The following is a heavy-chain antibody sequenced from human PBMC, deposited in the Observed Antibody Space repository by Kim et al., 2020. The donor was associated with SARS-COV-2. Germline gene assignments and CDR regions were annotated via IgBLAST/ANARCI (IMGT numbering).Heavy chain of an antibody. CDR3: ARGRAGVVPSPILGIGPHYDYYAMDF. Sequence: SETLSLTCAVYGGSFSGYHWSWIRQPPGKGLEWIGEIKHSGSTNYNPSLKSRVTMSVDTSKSQFSLKLRSVTAADTAVYYCARGRAGVVPSPILGIGPHYDYYAMDFWGQGTTVTVSS. D-gene: IGHD2-2*02. CDR2: IKHSGST. CDR1: GGSFSGYH. V-gene: IGHV4-34*01. J-gene: IGHJ6*02.